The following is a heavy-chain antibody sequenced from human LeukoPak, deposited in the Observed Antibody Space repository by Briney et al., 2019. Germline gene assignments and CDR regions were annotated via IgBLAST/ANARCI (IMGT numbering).Heavy chain of an antibody. J-gene: IGHJ4*02. CDR3: TWSGLKIES. Sequence: GGSLRLACAASVLTFSIAWMIWVRQAPEKGLEWLGQINKKTDGATTSYAAPVKGRFTISRDDSKNTLFLQMNSLKTEDTALYYCTWSGLKIESWGQGTLVTVSS. CDR1: VLTFSIAW. D-gene: IGHD3-3*01. CDR2: INKKTDGATT. V-gene: IGHV3-15*01.